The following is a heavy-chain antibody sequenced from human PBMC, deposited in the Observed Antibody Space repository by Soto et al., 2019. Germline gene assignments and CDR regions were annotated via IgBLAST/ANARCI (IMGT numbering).Heavy chain of an antibody. CDR2: IIPIFGTA. D-gene: IGHD6-25*01. V-gene: IGHV1-69*01. J-gene: IGHJ5*02. CDR1: GGTFSSYA. Sequence: QVQLVQSGAEVKKPGSSVKVSCKASGGTFSSYAISWVRQAPGQGLEWMGGIIPIFGTANYAQRYQGRVTITADESTSTAYKELSILRPEDTAVYYCARDPGYSSVGDWFDPWGQGTLVTVSS. CDR3: ARDPGYSSVGDWFDP.